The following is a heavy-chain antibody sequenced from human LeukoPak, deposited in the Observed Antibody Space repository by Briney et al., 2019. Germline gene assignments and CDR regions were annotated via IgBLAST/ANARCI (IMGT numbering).Heavy chain of an antibody. CDR2: ISYDGSNK. D-gene: IGHD2-15*01. CDR1: GFTFSSYA. Sequence: GGSLRLSCAASGFTFSSYAMHWVRQAPGKGLEWVAVISYDGSNKYYADSVKGRFTISRDNAKNSLYLQMNSLRVEDTAVYYCARAVVPYYYYMDVWGKGTTVTVSS. CDR3: ARAVVPYYYYMDV. J-gene: IGHJ6*03. V-gene: IGHV3-30-3*01.